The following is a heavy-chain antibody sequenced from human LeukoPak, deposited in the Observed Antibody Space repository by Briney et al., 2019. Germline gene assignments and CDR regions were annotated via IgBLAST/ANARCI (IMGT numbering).Heavy chain of an antibody. D-gene: IGHD2-2*01. J-gene: IGHJ4*02. V-gene: IGHV3-11*04. Sequence: GGSLTLSCAASGFTVSNSYMSWVRQPPGKGLEWVSYISSSGKTIYYADSVKGRFTISRDNAKNSLFLQMNSLRAEDTAVYYCGRSGFCNSVSCYGLDLWGQGTLVTVSS. CDR2: ISSSGKTI. CDR3: GRSGFCNSVSCYGLDL. CDR1: GFTVSNSY.